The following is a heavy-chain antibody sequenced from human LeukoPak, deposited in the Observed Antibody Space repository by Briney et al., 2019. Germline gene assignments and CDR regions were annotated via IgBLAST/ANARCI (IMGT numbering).Heavy chain of an antibody. CDR3: ARGSYMDS. Sequence: SCKASGYTFSSYAMHWVRQAPGKGLEWVAVISYDGSNKYYADSVKGRFTISRDNSKNTLYLQMNSLRAEDTAVYYCARGSYMDSWGQGTLVTVSS. V-gene: IGHV3-30-3*01. CDR2: ISYDGSNK. J-gene: IGHJ4*02. CDR1: GYTFSSYA.